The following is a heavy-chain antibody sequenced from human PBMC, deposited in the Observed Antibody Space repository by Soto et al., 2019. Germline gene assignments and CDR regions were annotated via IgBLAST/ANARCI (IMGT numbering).Heavy chain of an antibody. D-gene: IGHD5-18*01. Sequence: SETLSLTCTVSGGSIRSSSSYWGWVRQPPGKGLEWVGSIYYLGNTYYNPSLGSRATISVDTSKNQFSLKLSSVTAADTAVYYCAKKGVFVDTAMLFDYWGQGTLVTVSS. CDR2: IYYLGNT. CDR3: AKKGVFVDTAMLFDY. V-gene: IGHV4-39*01. CDR1: GGSIRSSSSY. J-gene: IGHJ4*02.